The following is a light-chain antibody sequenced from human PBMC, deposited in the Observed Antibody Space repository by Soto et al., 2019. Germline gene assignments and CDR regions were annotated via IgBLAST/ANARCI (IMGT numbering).Light chain of an antibody. Sequence: QSVLTQPPSASETPGQRVTISCSGSSSNIGGNTVNWYQQLPGTAPKLLIYSNNERPSGVPDRFSGSKSGTSASLAISGLQSGDEADYFCAAWDDSLNGYVFGTGTKVTVL. J-gene: IGLJ1*01. CDR1: SSNIGGNT. CDR2: SNN. CDR3: AAWDDSLNGYV. V-gene: IGLV1-44*01.